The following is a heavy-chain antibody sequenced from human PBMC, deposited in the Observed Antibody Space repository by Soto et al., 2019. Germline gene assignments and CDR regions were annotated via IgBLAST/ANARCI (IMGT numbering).Heavy chain of an antibody. CDR2: SRNRVKSFTT. Sequence: EVQLVESGGGLVQPGGSLRLSCAASGFTLSDHYLDWVRQAPGKGLEWVGRSRNRVKSFTTAYAASVRGRFTFSRDDSTNSLYLQMNSLKTDDTAVYYCARASTPGSTGYDYWGQGTLVTVSS. CDR3: ARASTPGSTGYDY. J-gene: IGHJ4*02. CDR1: GFTLSDHY. D-gene: IGHD3-10*01. V-gene: IGHV3-72*01.